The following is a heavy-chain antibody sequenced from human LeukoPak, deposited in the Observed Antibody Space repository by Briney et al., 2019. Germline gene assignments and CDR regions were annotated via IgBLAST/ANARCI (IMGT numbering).Heavy chain of an antibody. CDR1: GFRFTTYW. J-gene: IGHJ4*02. V-gene: IGHV3-7*01. D-gene: IGHD7-27*01. Sequence: PGGSLRLSCAASGFRFTTYWMTWVRQAPGKGLEWLANIKQDGSDKHYVDSVKGRFTISRDNAEISLYLQMNNLRAEDTAVYYCTREFWGPDYWGQGTLVTVSS. CDR2: IKQDGSDK. CDR3: TREFWGPDY.